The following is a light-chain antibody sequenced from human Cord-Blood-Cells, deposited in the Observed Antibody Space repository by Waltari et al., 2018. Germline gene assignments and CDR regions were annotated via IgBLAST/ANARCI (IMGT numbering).Light chain of an antibody. CDR3: QQSYSTPRT. CDR2: AAS. Sequence: DIQMTQPPPSLSASVADRVTITCRASQSISSYLNWYQQKPGKAPKLLIYAASSLQSGVPSRFSGSGSGTDFTLTISSLQPEDFATYYCQQSYSTPRTFGQGTKVEIK. J-gene: IGKJ1*01. CDR1: QSISSY. V-gene: IGKV1-39*01.